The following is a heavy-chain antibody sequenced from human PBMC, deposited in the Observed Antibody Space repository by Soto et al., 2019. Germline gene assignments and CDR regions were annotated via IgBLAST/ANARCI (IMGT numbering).Heavy chain of an antibody. Sequence: ESGGGVVQPGRSLRLSCAASGFTFSSSGMHWVRQAPGKGLEWVAVISYDGSNKFYADSVKGRFTISRDNFRNTLYLQMNSLRAEDTAVYYCAKEFHSWNYFDYWGQGTLVTVSS. CDR1: GFTFSSSG. D-gene: IGHD1-20*01. CDR2: ISYDGSNK. J-gene: IGHJ4*02. V-gene: IGHV3-30*18. CDR3: AKEFHSWNYFDY.